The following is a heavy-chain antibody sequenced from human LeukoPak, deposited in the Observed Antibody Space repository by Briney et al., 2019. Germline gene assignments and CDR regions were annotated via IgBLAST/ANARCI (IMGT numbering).Heavy chain of an antibody. D-gene: IGHD2-2*01. J-gene: IGHJ4*02. V-gene: IGHV3-23*01. CDR3: AKDVAYCSRTSCYVNFDY. CDR2: ISGSGGST. Sequence: GGSLRLSCAVSGFTFRSYGMSWVRQAPGKGLEWVSSISGSGGSTYYADSVQGRFTISRDNSKNTLYLQMNSLRAEDTAVYYCAKDVAYCSRTSCYVNFDYWGQGTLVTVSS. CDR1: GFTFRSYG.